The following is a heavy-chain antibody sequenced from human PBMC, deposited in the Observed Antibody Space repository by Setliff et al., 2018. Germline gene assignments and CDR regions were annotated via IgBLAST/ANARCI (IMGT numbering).Heavy chain of an antibody. D-gene: IGHD5-18*01. CDR3: AREYIQLWSRSLWGYFDL. CDR2: IYYSGST. CDR1: GGSISSSSYY. J-gene: IGHJ2*01. Sequence: SETLSLTCTVSGGSISSSSYYWGWIRQPTGKGLEWIGSIYYSGSTYYNPSLKSRVTISVDTSKNQFSLKLSSVTAADTAVYYCAREYIQLWSRSLWGYFDLWGRGTLVTVSS. V-gene: IGHV4-39*07.